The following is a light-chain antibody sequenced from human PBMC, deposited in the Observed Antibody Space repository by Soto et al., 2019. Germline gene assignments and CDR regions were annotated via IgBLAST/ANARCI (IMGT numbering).Light chain of an antibody. CDR1: QSISSY. J-gene: IGKJ1*01. CDR3: QQSYSWT. Sequence: DIQMSQSPSSLSASVGDRFTITCRASQSISSYLNWYQQKPGKAPKLLIYAASSLQSGVPSRFSGSGSGTDFTLTISSLQPEDFATYYCQQSYSWTFGQGTKVDI. CDR2: AAS. V-gene: IGKV1-39*01.